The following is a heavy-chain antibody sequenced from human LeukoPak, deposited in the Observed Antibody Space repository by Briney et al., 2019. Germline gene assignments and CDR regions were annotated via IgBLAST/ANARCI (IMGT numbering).Heavy chain of an antibody. CDR3: ARPLRLPYYYYGMDV. CDR2: ISYDGSNK. CDR1: GFTFSSYG. D-gene: IGHD2-8*01. V-gene: IGHV3-30*03. J-gene: IGHJ6*02. Sequence: GRSLRLSCAASGFTFSSYGMHWVRQAPGKGLEWVAVISYDGSNKYYADSVKGRFTISRDNAKNSLYLQMNSLRAEDTAVYYCARPLRLPYYYYGMDVWGQGTTVTVSS.